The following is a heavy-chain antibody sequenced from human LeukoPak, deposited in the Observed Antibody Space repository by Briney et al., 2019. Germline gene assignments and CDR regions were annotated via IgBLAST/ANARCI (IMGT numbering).Heavy chain of an antibody. CDR2: IVVGSGNT. Sequence: GASVKVSCKPSGFTFTTSTLQWVRQARGQRLEWIGWIVVGSGNTNYAQNFQERVTITRDMSTSTAYMELSSLRSEDTAVYYCARDQGPYYYDSSGSGFDPWGQGTLVIVSS. CDR3: ARDQGPYYYDSSGSGFDP. D-gene: IGHD3-22*01. V-gene: IGHV1-58*01. CDR1: GFTFTTST. J-gene: IGHJ5*02.